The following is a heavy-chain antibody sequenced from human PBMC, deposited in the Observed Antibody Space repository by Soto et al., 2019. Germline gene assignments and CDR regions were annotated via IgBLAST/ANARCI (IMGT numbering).Heavy chain of an antibody. CDR2: ISYDGSNK. CDR3: AKDNYDSSGYCDY. V-gene: IGHV3-30*18. Sequence: PGWSLRLSCAASGFTFSSYGMHWVRQAPGKGLEWVAVISYDGSNKYYADSVKGRFTISRDNSKNTLYLQMNSLRAEDTAVYYCAKDNYDSSGYCDYWGQGTRVTVSS. J-gene: IGHJ4*02. D-gene: IGHD3-22*01. CDR1: GFTFSSYG.